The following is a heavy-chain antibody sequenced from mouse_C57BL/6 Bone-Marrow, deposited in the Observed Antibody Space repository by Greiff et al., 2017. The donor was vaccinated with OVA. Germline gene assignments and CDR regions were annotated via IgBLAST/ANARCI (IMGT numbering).Heavy chain of an antibody. V-gene: IGHV1-81*01. CDR1: GYTFTSYG. D-gene: IGHD1-1*01. Sequence: VQLKESGAELARPGASVKLSCKASGYTFTSYGISWVKQRTGQGLEWIGEIYPRSGNTYYNEKFKGKATLTADKSSSTAYMELRSLTSEDSAVYFCARSHGSSGGFAYWGQGTLVTVSA. CDR3: ARSHGSSGGFAY. CDR2: IYPRSGNT. J-gene: IGHJ3*01.